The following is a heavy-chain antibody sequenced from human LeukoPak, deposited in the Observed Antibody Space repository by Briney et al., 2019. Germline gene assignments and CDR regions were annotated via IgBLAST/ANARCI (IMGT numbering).Heavy chain of an antibody. CDR1: GLSFSNYA. CDR3: AKSGGVRFDP. V-gene: IGHV3-23*01. D-gene: IGHD3-16*01. Sequence: GGSLRLSCAASGLSFSNYAMSWVRQAPGKGLEWVSAISGRDGSTYYAGSVKGRFTISRDNSKNTLYLQMNSLRGEDTAVYYCAKSGGVRFDPWGQGTLVTVSS. CDR2: ISGRDGST. J-gene: IGHJ5*02.